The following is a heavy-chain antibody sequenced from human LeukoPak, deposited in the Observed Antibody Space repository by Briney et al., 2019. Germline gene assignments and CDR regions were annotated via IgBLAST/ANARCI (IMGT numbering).Heavy chain of an antibody. Sequence: GGSLRLSCAASGITFSSYAMSWVRQAPGKGLEWVSGFSGSGGSTYYADSVKGRFTISRDNSKNTLYLQMNSLRAEDTAVYYCAKEVVGAPTYWGQGTLVTVSS. CDR1: GITFSSYA. CDR3: AKEVVGAPTY. D-gene: IGHD2-15*01. CDR2: FSGSGGST. V-gene: IGHV3-23*01. J-gene: IGHJ4*02.